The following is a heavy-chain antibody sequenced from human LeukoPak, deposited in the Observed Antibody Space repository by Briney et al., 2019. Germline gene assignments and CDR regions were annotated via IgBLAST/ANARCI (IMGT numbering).Heavy chain of an antibody. CDR2: INHSGST. Sequence: SETLSLTCAVYGGSFSGYYWSWIRQPPGKGPEWIGEINHSGSTNYNPSLKSRVTISVDTSKNQFSLKLSSVTAADTAVYYCARARLLQPVDYWGQGTLVTVSS. D-gene: IGHD3-10*01. CDR1: GGSFSGYY. J-gene: IGHJ4*02. CDR3: ARARLLQPVDY. V-gene: IGHV4-34*01.